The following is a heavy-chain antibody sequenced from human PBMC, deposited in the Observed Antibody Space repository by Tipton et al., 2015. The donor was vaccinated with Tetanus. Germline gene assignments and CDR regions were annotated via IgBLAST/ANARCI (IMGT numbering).Heavy chain of an antibody. J-gene: IGHJ4*02. V-gene: IGHV1-2*02. D-gene: IGHD6-13*01. CDR3: ARGNRGSSWFL. Sequence: QLVQSGPEVKKPGASVKVSCKTSGYMFTGYYLHWVRLVPGQGLEWMGWINPNNGGTDYARKLQGRVTMTRDTAIRTAYMELSSLRSDDTAVYYCARGNRGSSWFLWGQGTLVTVSS. CDR2: INPNNGGT. CDR1: GYMFTGYY.